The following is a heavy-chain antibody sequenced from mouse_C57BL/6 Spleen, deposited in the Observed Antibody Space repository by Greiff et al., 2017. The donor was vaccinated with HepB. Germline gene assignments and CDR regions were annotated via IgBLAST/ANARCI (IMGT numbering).Heavy chain of an antibody. CDR1: GFTFSSYA. CDR2: ISDGGSYT. CDR3: ARDSEAMDY. J-gene: IGHJ4*01. Sequence: EVKLMESGGGLVKPGGSLKLSCAASGFTFSSYAMSWVRQTPEKRLEWVATISDGGSYTYYPDNVKGRFTISKDKAKNNLYLQMSHLKSEDTAMYYCARDSEAMDYWGQGTSVTVSS. V-gene: IGHV5-4*01.